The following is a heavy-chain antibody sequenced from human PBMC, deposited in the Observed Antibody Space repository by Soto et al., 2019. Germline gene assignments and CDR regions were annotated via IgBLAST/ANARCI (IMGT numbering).Heavy chain of an antibody. CDR1: GFTFSNYW. D-gene: IGHD2-15*01. J-gene: IGHJ6*03. Sequence: EVQLVESGGGLVQPGGSLRLSCAASGFTFSNYWMYWVRQAPGKGLEWVSRINSDGSVASHADSVRGRLTISRDNVKNTLYLQMDSLRAEDTAVYFCARGDCVGGTCYSLAGSFYYYMDVWGKGTTVTV. CDR2: INSDGSVA. V-gene: IGHV3-74*02. CDR3: ARGDCVGGTCYSLAGSFYYYMDV.